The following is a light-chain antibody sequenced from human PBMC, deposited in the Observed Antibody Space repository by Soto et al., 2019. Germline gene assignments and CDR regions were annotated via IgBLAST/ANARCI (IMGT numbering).Light chain of an antibody. CDR1: NIGTKS. V-gene: IGLV3-21*02. CDR2: DDA. Sequence: SYILTQSPSVSVAPGQTATITCGANNIGTKSVHWYQQKPGQAPELVVYDDADRPSGIPERFSGSNSRNTAALTIRRVEAGDEADYYCQVYDRSADQVIFGGGTKLTVL. J-gene: IGLJ2*01. CDR3: QVYDRSADQVI.